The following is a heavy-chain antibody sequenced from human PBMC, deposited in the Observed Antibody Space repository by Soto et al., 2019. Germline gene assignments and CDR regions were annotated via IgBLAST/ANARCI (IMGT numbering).Heavy chain of an antibody. J-gene: IGHJ4*02. CDR3: ARDPPRVGGYLIGTQALDY. CDR1: GFTFSSYS. Sequence: HPGGSLRLSCAASGFTFSSYSMNWVRQAPGKGLEWVSYISSSSNTIYYADSVKSRITISRNNAKKSLYQQMNSQRAEDMVVYYCARDPPRVGGYLIGTQALDYWGQGT. CDR2: ISSSSNTI. D-gene: IGHD3-22*01. V-gene: IGHV3-48*01.